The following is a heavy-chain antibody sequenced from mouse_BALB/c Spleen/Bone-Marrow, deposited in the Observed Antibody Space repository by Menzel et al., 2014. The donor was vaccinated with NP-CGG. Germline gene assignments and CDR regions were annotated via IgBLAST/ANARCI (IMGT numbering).Heavy chain of an antibody. CDR3: ARYYGSTYGYYFDY. CDR2: ISYSGST. CDR1: GDSIXSGY. V-gene: IGHV3-8*02. Sequence: EVKLVESGPSLVKPSQTLSLTFSVTGDSIXSGYWNWIRKFPGNKLEYMGYISYSGSTYYNPSLKSRISITRDTSKNQYYLQLNSVTTEDTATYYCARYYGSTYGYYFDYWGQGTTLTVSS. D-gene: IGHD1-1*01. J-gene: IGHJ2*01.